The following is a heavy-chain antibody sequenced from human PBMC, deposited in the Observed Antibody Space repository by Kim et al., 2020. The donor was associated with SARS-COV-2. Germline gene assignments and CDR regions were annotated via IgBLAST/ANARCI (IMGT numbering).Heavy chain of an antibody. Sequence: SETLSLTCAVYGGSFSGYYWSWIRQPPGKGLEWIGEINHSGSTNYNPSLKSRVTISVDTSKNQFSLKLYSVTAAGTAVDYCARGRGDCSGGSCYPEGWF. CDR2: INHSGST. CDR3: ARGRGDCSGGSCYPEGWF. CDR1: GGSFSGYY. D-gene: IGHD2-15*01. J-gene: IGHJ5*01. V-gene: IGHV4-34*01.